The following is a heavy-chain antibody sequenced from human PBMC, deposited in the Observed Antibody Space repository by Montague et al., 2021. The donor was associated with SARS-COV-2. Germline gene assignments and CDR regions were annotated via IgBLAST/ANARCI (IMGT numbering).Heavy chain of an antibody. D-gene: IGHD6-19*01. CDR1: GDSIRSSSYY. CDR2: IYYDGST. J-gene: IGHJ4*02. V-gene: IGHV4-39*01. CDR3: ARRVHPALGSGAIDY. Sequence: SETLSLTCTVAGDSIRSSSYYWGWIRQPPGRGLEWIGSIYYDGSTYYNPSFKSRVTISVDTSKTQFSLKLSSVTAADTAVYSCARRVHPALGSGAIDYWGQGTLVTVSS.